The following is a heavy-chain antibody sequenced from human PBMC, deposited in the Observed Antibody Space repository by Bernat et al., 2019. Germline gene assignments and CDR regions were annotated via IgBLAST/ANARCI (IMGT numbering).Heavy chain of an antibody. CDR2: ISGSGGTT. J-gene: IGHJ3*02. CDR3: AKGHSSDLVDACDI. Sequence: EVQLVESGGGLVQPGGSLRLSRAASGFTFSTNAMTWVRPAPGKGLEWVSGISGSGGTTSYADYVKGRFTISSDNSKNTLYLQMNSLRAEDTAVYSCAKGHSSDLVDACDIWGQGTMVTVSS. D-gene: IGHD3-22*01. V-gene: IGHV3-23*04. CDR1: GFTFSTNA.